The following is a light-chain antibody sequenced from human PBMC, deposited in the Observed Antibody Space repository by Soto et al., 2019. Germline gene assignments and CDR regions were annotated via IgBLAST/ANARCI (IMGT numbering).Light chain of an antibody. CDR3: AAWEDSLNGVV. V-gene: IGLV1-44*01. J-gene: IGLJ2*01. Sequence: QSVLTQPPSASGTPGQRVTISCSGSSSNIGSNTVNSYQQLPGTAPKLLIYTNNQRPSGVPDRFSGSKSGTSASLAISGLQSEDEADYYCAAWEDSLNGVVFGGGTKLTVL. CDR2: TNN. CDR1: SSNIGSNT.